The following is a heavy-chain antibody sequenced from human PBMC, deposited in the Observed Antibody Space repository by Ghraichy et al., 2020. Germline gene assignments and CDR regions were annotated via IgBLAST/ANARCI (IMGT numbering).Heavy chain of an antibody. CDR1: GGSFSGYY. J-gene: IGHJ5*02. CDR3: ATVAVGAHELPPYNWFDP. Sequence: SETLSLTCAVYGGSFSGYYWSWIRQPPGKGLEWIGEINHSGSTNYNPSLKSRVTISVDTSKNQFSLKLSSVTAADTAVYYCATVAVGAHELPPYNWFDPWGQGTLVTVSS. V-gene: IGHV4-34*01. D-gene: IGHD1-26*01. CDR2: INHSGST.